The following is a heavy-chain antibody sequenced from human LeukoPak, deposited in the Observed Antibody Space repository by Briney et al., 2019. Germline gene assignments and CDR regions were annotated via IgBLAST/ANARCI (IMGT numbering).Heavy chain of an antibody. D-gene: IGHD1-26*01. CDR3: ARVVGSTKSRAFDI. J-gene: IGHJ3*02. CDR1: GFSFSSFW. Sequence: GGSLRLSCEASGFSFSSFWMTWVRQAPGKGLEWVANVKQDGSEKYYVDSVKGRFTISRDNAKNSLYLQMNSLGAEDTAVYYCARVVGSTKSRAFDIWGQGTMVTVSS. V-gene: IGHV3-7*01. CDR2: VKQDGSEK.